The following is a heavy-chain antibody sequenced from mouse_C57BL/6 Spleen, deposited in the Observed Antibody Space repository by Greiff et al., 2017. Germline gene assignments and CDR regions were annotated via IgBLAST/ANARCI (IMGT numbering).Heavy chain of an antibody. V-gene: IGHV1-43*01. CDR2: INPSTGGT. Sequence: EVQLQQSGPELVKPGASVKISCKASGYSFTGYYMHWVKQSSEKSLEWIGEINPSTGGTSYNQKFKGKATLTVDKSSSTAYMQLKSLTSEDSAVYYCARSDLTFYYYAMDDWGQGTSVTVSS. CDR3: ARSDLTFYYYAMDD. CDR1: GYSFTGYY. J-gene: IGHJ4*01.